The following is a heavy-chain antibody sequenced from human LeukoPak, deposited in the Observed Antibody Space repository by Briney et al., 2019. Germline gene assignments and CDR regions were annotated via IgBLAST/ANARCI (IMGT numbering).Heavy chain of an antibody. J-gene: IGHJ4*02. CDR3: ARVPNYGDYDY. CDR2: INHSGST. Sequence: SETLSLTCAVYGGXSSGYYWSWIRQPPGKGLEWIGEINHSGSTNYNPSLKSRVTISVDTSKNQFSLKLSSVTAADTAVYYCARVPNYGDYDYWGQGTLVTVSS. V-gene: IGHV4-34*01. D-gene: IGHD4-17*01. CDR1: GGXSSGYY.